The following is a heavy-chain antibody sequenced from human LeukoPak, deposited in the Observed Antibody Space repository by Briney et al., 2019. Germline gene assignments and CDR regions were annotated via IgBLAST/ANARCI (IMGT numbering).Heavy chain of an antibody. D-gene: IGHD5-24*01. V-gene: IGHV3-53*01. J-gene: IGHJ4*02. CDR1: GFTVSSNY. Sequence: GGSLRLSCAASGFTVSSNYMNWVRQAPGKGLEWVSVIYGGGNIYYAASVKGRLTISRDNSKNTLYLQMNSLRAEDTAVYYCARGAGYNYPHYFDYWGQGTLVTVSS. CDR2: IYGGGNI. CDR3: ARGAGYNYPHYFDY.